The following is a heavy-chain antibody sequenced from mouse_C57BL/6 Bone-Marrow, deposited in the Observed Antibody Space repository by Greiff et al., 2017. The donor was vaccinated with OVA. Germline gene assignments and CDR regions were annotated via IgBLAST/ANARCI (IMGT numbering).Heavy chain of an antibody. Sequence: QVQLKESGPGLVQPSQSLSITCTVSGFSLTSYGVHWVRQSPGTGLEWLGVIWSGGSTDYNAAFISRLSISKDNSKSQVFFKMNSLQADDTAIYYCARNPYDYDGGGYFDYWGQGTTLTVSS. J-gene: IGHJ2*01. CDR3: ARNPYDYDGGGYFDY. CDR2: IWSGGST. V-gene: IGHV2-2*01. CDR1: GFSLTSYG. D-gene: IGHD2-4*01.